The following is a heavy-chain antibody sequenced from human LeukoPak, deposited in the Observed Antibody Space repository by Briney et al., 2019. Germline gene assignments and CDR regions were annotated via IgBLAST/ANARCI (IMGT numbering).Heavy chain of an antibody. CDR3: ARDPDRSGFDY. D-gene: IGHD1-14*01. CDR2: VWYDGNNK. CDR1: GFTFSSYS. J-gene: IGHJ4*02. Sequence: GGSLRLSCAASGFTFSSYSMNWVRQAPGKGLEWVATVWYDGNNKYYADSVKGRFTISRDNSKNMVYLQMNSLRAEDTAVYYCARDPDRSGFDYWGQGTLVAVSS. V-gene: IGHV3-33*08.